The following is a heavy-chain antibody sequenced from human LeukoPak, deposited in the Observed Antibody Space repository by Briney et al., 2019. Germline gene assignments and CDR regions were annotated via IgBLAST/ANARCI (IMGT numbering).Heavy chain of an antibody. Sequence: SETLSLTCAVSGYSISSGYYWGWIRQPPGKGLEWIGSIYHSGSTYYNPSLKSRVTISVDTSKNQFSLKLSSVTAADTAVYYCAREEEYSNYGRDWFDPWGRGTLVTVSS. D-gene: IGHD4-11*01. J-gene: IGHJ5*02. CDR3: AREEEYSNYGRDWFDP. CDR2: IYHSGST. CDR1: GYSISSGYY. V-gene: IGHV4-38-2*02.